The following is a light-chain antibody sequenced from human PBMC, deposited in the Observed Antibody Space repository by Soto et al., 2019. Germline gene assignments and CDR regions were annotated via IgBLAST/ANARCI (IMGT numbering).Light chain of an antibody. CDR2: DAS. Sequence: EIVLTQSPATLSFSPGERATLSCRASRTVGSYLAWYQQKPGQAPRLLIYDASSRATGIPARFSGSGSGTDFTLTISSLEPADFAVYFCQQRSNWPSWTFGQGTKVDIK. CDR1: RTVGSY. J-gene: IGKJ1*01. V-gene: IGKV3-11*01. CDR3: QQRSNWPSWT.